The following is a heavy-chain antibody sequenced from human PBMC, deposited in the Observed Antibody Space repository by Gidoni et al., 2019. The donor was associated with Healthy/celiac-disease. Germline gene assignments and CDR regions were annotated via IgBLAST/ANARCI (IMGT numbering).Heavy chain of an antibody. J-gene: IGHJ5*02. CDR3: ARGAPGDT. CDR2: ISYDGSNK. V-gene: IGHV3-30*04. CDR1: GFTFSSYA. Sequence: QVQLVESGGGVVQPGRSLSLSCAASGFTFSSYAMHWVRQAPGKGLEWVAVISYDGSNKYYADSVKGRFTISRDNSKNTLYLQMNSLRAEDTAVYYCARGAPGDTWGQGTLVTVSS. D-gene: IGHD3-10*01.